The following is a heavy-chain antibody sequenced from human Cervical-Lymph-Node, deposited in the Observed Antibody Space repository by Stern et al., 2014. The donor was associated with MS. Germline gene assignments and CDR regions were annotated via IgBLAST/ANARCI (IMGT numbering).Heavy chain of an antibody. CDR3: ARIQAGGGAFDI. V-gene: IGHV2-70*15. Sequence: QVTLRESGPALVKPTQTLTLTCTFSGFSLSTSGMRVSWIRQPPGRALEWLARLDWDDHKYYTPSLKTRLTISKDSSKNLVVLTMTNMDPVDTATYYCARIQAGGGAFDIWGQGTMVTVSS. CDR1: GFSLSTSGMR. J-gene: IGHJ3*02. CDR2: LDWDDHK. D-gene: IGHD2-8*02.